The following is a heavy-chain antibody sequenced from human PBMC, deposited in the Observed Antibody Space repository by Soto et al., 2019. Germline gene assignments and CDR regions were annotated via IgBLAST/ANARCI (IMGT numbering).Heavy chain of an antibody. V-gene: IGHV1-18*01. Sequence: QVQLVQSGGEVQKPGASVKVSCKASGNTFTTYGISWVRQAPGQGLEWMGWIGGYNGHANYAQKFQGRVTMTTDTSTSTDYMELRSLRSDDTAVYYCARDPGYYPDAFDVWGQGTMVTVSA. CDR1: GNTFTTYG. D-gene: IGHD2-15*01. CDR3: ARDPGYYPDAFDV. CDR2: IGGYNGHA. J-gene: IGHJ3*01.